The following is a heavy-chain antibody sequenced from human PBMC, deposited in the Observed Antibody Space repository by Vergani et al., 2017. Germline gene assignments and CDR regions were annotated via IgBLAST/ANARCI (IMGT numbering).Heavy chain of an antibody. CDR1: GGTFSSYA. CDR2: IIPIFGTA. D-gene: IGHD3-3*01. J-gene: IGHJ4*02. V-gene: IGHV1-69*18. CDR3: AKLAGFWSAPLGYFDY. Sequence: QVQLVQSGAEVKKPGSSVKVSCKASGGTFSSYAISWVRQAPGQGLEWMGRIIPIFGTANYAQKFQGRVTITADESTSTAYMELSSLRSEVTAVYYCAKLAGFWSAPLGYFDYWGQGTLVTVSS.